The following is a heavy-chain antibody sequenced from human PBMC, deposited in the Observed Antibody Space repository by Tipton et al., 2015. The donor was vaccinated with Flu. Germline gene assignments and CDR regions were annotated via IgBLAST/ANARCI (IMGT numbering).Heavy chain of an antibody. CDR3: ARVPSEFWYFDL. CDR2: LFSGGTT. V-gene: IGHV3-53*01. Sequence: SLRLSCAASGFTVSGYYMSLVRQAPGKGLEWVSVLFSGGTTHYAESVKGRFTISRDSSKNTLYLQLNRLRPEDTALYYCARVPSEFWYFDLWGRGTLVTVSS. J-gene: IGHJ2*01. CDR1: GFTVSGYY. D-gene: IGHD3-10*01.